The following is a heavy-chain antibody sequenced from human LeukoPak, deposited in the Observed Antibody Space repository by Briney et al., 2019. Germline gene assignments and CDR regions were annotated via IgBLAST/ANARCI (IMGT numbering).Heavy chain of an antibody. CDR2: IKTDGSEK. CDR3: ATYSSLNRREFQY. Sequence: TGGPLRLSCEGSGFTFSNYWMGWVRQAPGKGLQWVANIKTDGSEKYYVDSVKGRFTISRDNAKNSLYLQMNSLRAEDTAVYYCATYSSLNRREFQYWGQGTLLTVSS. CDR1: GFTFSNYW. D-gene: IGHD3-22*01. V-gene: IGHV3-7*01. J-gene: IGHJ1*01.